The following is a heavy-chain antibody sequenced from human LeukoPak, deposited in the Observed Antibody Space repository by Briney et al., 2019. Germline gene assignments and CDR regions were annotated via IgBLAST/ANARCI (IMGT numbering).Heavy chain of an antibody. CDR3: ARVPRLKLFYYFDY. D-gene: IGHD2/OR15-2a*01. V-gene: IGHV3-30-3*01. CDR2: ISYDGSNK. CDR1: GLTFSSYA. J-gene: IGHJ4*02. Sequence: GGSLRLSCAASGLTFSSYAMHWVRQAPGKGLEWVAVISYDGSNKYYADSVKGRFTISRDNSKNTLYLQMNSLRAEDTAVYYCARVPRLKLFYYFDYWGQGTLVTVSS.